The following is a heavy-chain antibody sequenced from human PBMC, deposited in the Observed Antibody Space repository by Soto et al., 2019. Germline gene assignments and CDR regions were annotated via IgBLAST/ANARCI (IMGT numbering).Heavy chain of an antibody. CDR1: GGSISSYY. J-gene: IGHJ4*02. D-gene: IGHD3-10*01. V-gene: IGHV4-59*08. Sequence: PSETLSLTCTVSGGSISSYYWSWIRQPPGKGLEWIGYIYYSGSPNYNPSLKSRVTISVDTSKNQFSLKLNSMTAADPAVYYCARHNYGSGSTYFDYWGQGTLVTVSS. CDR3: ARHNYGSGSTYFDY. CDR2: IYYSGSP.